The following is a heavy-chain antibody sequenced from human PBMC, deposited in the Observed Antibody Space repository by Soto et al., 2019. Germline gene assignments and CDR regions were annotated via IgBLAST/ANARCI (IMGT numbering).Heavy chain of an antibody. CDR2: FRTSGDGGTT. CDR3: AKKVNSGPGSQYFDY. J-gene: IGHJ4*02. Sequence: GGSLKLSYAASGFTFSSYSMSWVRQAQGKGLEWVSGFRTSGDGGTTYYADSVKGRFTISRDNSKNMLFLQMNSLRAEDTAIYYCAKKVNSGPGSQYFDYWGQGTLVTVSS. D-gene: IGHD3-10*01. CDR1: GFTFSSYS. V-gene: IGHV3-23*01.